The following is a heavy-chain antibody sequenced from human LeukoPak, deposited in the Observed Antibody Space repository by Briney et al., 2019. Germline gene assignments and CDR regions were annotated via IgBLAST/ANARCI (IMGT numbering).Heavy chain of an antibody. V-gene: IGHV1-69*06. CDR1: GGTFSSYA. CDR2: IIPIFGTA. J-gene: IGHJ6*03. CDR3: ARGGQSYSMVPFNYYSYMAV. D-gene: IGHD4-11*01. Sequence: ASVKLSCKASGGTFSSYAISWVRQAPGQGLELRGGIIPIFGTANHAQKVKGRVTITADKSTSTAYMELSSLRSADTAVYSCARGGQSYSMVPFNYYSYMAVWGEGTTVTVSS.